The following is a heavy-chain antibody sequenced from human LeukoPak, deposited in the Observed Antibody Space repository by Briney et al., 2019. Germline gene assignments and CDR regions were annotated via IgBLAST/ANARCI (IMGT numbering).Heavy chain of an antibody. CDR1: GGSISSYY. CDR3: ARVGDDYSNYYFDY. V-gene: IGHV4-59*01. Sequence: PSETLSLTCTVSGGSISSYYWRWIRQPPGQGRAWIGYIYYCGSTNYNPSLKSRVTISVDTSKNQFSLKLSSVTAADTAVYYCARVGDDYSNYYFDYWGQGTLVTVSS. J-gene: IGHJ4*02. D-gene: IGHD4-11*01. CDR2: IYYCGST.